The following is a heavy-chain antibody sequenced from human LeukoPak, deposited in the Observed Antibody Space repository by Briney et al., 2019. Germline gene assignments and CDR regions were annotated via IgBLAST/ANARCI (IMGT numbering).Heavy chain of an antibody. Sequence: GGSLRLSCAASGFTFSSYAMSWVRQAPGKGLEWVSAISGSGGSTYYADSVKGRFTISRDNSKNTLYLQMNSLRAEDTAVYYCARKIQLWSELDYWGQGTLVTVSS. CDR2: ISGSGGST. CDR1: GFTFSSYA. J-gene: IGHJ4*02. CDR3: ARKIQLWSELDY. D-gene: IGHD5-18*01. V-gene: IGHV3-23*01.